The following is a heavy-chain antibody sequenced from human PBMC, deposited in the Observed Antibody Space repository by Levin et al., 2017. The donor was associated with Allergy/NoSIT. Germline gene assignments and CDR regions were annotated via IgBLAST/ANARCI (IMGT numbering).Heavy chain of an antibody. CDR3: ARVDSYGTQYYFDY. D-gene: IGHD5-18*01. V-gene: IGHV3-30-3*01. J-gene: IGHJ4*02. Sequence: GGSLRLSCAASGFTFSSYAMHWVRQAPGKGLEWVAVISYDGSNKYYADSVKGRFTISRDNSKNTLYLQMNSLRAEDTAVYYCARVDSYGTQYYFDYWGQGTLVTVSS. CDR2: ISYDGSNK. CDR1: GFTFSSYA.